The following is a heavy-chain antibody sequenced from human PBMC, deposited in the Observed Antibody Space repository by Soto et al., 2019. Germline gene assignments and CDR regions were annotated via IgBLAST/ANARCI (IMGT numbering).Heavy chain of an antibody. Sequence: GGSLRRSCAASGFTFDDYAMHWVRQAPGKGLEWVSGISWNSGSIGYADSVKGRFTISRDNAKNSLYLQMNSLRAEDTALYYCAKDMESDIAAAGPHYWGQGTLVTVSS. CDR2: ISWNSGSI. CDR1: GFTFDDYA. V-gene: IGHV3-9*01. CDR3: AKDMESDIAAAGPHY. J-gene: IGHJ4*02. D-gene: IGHD6-13*01.